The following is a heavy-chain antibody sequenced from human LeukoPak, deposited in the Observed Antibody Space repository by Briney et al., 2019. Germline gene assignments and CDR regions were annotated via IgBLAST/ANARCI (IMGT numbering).Heavy chain of an antibody. CDR1: GGSISSSSFY. J-gene: IGHJ5*02. CDR2: IYYSGNT. CDR3: ARDRHYYYGSGSYCGEFDP. D-gene: IGHD3-10*01. Sequence: SETLSLICTVSGGSISSSSFYWGWIRQSRGKGLEWIGSIYYSGNTYYNPSLKSRVTISVDTSKNQFSLKLSSVTAADTAVYYCARDRHYYYGSGSYCGEFDPWGQGTLVTVSS. V-gene: IGHV4-39*07.